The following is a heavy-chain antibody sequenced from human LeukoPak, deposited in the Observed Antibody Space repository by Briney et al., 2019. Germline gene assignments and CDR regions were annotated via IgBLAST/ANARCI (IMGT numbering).Heavy chain of an antibody. CDR1: GFTFKSYY. V-gene: IGHV3-74*01. CDR2: INRDGSDR. D-gene: IGHD3-10*01. J-gene: IGHJ4*02. Sequence: GGSLRLSCAACGFTFKSYYMNWVRQAPGKGLVWVSRINRDGSDRIYADSVKGRFTISRDNAKNTLFLQMNSLRTEDTAVYYCAREAFGADYWGQGTLATVSS. CDR3: AREAFGADY.